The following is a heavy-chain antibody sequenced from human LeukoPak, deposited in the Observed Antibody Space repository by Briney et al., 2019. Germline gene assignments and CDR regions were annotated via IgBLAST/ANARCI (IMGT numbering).Heavy chain of an antibody. CDR3: ARDGWSLGP. D-gene: IGHD2-8*01. CDR2: ISVYSGNT. Sequence: ASVKVSCKASGYTFASYGVSWVRQAPGQGPEWMAWISVYSGNTEYAQKFQDRVTLTADTSTSTVFKELRSLTSDDTAIYYCARDGWSLGPWGQGTLVTVSS. V-gene: IGHV1-18*01. CDR1: GYTFASYG. J-gene: IGHJ5*02.